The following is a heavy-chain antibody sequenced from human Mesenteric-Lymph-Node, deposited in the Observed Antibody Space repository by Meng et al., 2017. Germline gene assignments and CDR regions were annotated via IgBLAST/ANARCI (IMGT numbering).Heavy chain of an antibody. Sequence: GESLKISCAASKFTFSSCAMNWVRQAPGKGLEWVSGISGSGGNTYYAGSVMGRFAISRDNSKNTLYLQMNSLRAEDTAVYYCAKILLGELSTIDYWGQGTLVTVSS. V-gene: IGHV3-23*01. CDR2: ISGSGGNT. CDR3: AKILLGELSTIDY. CDR1: KFTFSSCA. D-gene: IGHD3-16*02. J-gene: IGHJ4*02.